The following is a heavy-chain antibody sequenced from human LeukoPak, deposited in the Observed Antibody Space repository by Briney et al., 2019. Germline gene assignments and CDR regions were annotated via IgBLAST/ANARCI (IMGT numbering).Heavy chain of an antibody. CDR3: AREYQFDYGDY. D-gene: IGHD2-2*01. V-gene: IGHV3-21*01. CDR2: ISSSSSYI. J-gene: IGHJ4*02. Sequence: GGFLRLSCAASGFTFSSYSMNWVRQAPGRGLEWVSSISSSSSYIYYADSVKGRFTISRDNAKNSLYLQMNSLRAEDTAVYYCAREYQFDYGDYWGQGTLVTVSS. CDR1: GFTFSSYS.